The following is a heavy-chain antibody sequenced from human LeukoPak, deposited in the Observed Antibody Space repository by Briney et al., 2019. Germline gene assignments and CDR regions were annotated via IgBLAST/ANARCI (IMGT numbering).Heavy chain of an antibody. CDR2: IYYSGST. V-gene: IGHV4-59*01. CDR3: ARTYSSSASYSDF. Sequence: SETLSLTCTVSGGSISSYYWSWIRQSPGKGLEWIGYIYYSGSTNYNPSLKSRVTISVETSKNQFSLNLTSVTAADTAVYYCARTYSSSASYSDFWGQGTLVTVSS. CDR1: GGSISSYY. J-gene: IGHJ4*02. D-gene: IGHD6-6*01.